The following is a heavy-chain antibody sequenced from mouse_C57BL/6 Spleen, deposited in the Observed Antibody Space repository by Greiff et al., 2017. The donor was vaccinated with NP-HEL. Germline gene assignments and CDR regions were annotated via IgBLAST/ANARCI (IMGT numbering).Heavy chain of an antibody. D-gene: IGHD1-1*01. CDR2: IDPEDGAT. CDR3: AREYYYGSSFYWYFDV. J-gene: IGHJ1*03. V-gene: IGHV14-2*01. CDR1: GFNIQDYY. Sequence: VQLKESGAELVKPGASVKLSCTASGFNIQDYYMHWVKQRTEQGLEWIGRIDPEDGATKYAPKFQGKAPITAAPSSNTAYLQLSSLTSEDTAVYDCAREYYYGSSFYWYFDVWGTGTTVTVSS.